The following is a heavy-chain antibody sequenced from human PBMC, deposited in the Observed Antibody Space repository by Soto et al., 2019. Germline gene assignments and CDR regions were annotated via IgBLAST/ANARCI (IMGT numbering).Heavy chain of an antibody. V-gene: IGHV6-1*01. J-gene: IGHJ1*01. D-gene: IGHD6-13*01. CDR1: WIRVA. Sequence: WIRVAGDSFKKKPSRGLEWLGSTYYRSRWYNDYAVSVKRRITVTPDTSKNQLCLHLNSVTPEDTAVYFCSRAFPYIVYGSSFLAFRGQGALVTVSS. CDR2: TYYRSRWYN. CDR3: SRAFPYIVYGSSFLAF.